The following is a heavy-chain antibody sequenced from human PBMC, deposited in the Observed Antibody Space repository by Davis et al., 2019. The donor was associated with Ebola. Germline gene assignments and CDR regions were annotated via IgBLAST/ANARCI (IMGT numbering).Heavy chain of an antibody. CDR1: GGSFSGYY. D-gene: IGHD4-23*01. CDR3: ARDSATVAYWYFDL. J-gene: IGHJ2*01. V-gene: IGHV4-34*01. Sequence: GSLRLSCAVYGGSFSGYYWSWIRQPPGKGLEWIGEINHSGSTNYNPSLKSRVTISVDTSKNQFSLKLSSVTAADTAVYYCARDSATVAYWYFDLWGRGTLVTVSS. CDR2: INHSGST.